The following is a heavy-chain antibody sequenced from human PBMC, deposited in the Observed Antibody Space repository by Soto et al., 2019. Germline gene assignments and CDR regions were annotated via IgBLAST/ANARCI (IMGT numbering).Heavy chain of an antibody. D-gene: IGHD5-12*01. J-gene: IGHJ4*02. CDR2: IHHSGST. V-gene: IGHV4-38-2*02. CDR1: GYAIVSGYY. Sequence: PSETLSLTCAVSGYAIVSGYYLVLIRQPPGKGLEWSGSIHHSGSTYDNPSLKSRVTISVDTSKNQFSLKLSSVTAADTAVYYCARERVGMARIRAEEFDYWGQVTLVTFSS. CDR3: ARERVGMARIRAEEFDY.